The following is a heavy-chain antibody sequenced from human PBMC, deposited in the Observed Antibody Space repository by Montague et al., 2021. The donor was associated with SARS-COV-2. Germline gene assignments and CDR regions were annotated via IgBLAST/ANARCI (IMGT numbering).Heavy chain of an antibody. CDR3: AKSAWGVTDAFGI. Sequence: SLRLSCAASEFAFSSYAMSWVRQAPGKGLEWVSAIYSGGSSTFYADSVKGRFTISRDNSKNTLYLQMNSLRAEDTAVYYCAKSAWGVTDAFGIWGQGTMVTVSS. CDR2: IYSGGSST. CDR1: EFAFSSYA. J-gene: IGHJ3*02. V-gene: IGHV3-23*03. D-gene: IGHD1-26*01.